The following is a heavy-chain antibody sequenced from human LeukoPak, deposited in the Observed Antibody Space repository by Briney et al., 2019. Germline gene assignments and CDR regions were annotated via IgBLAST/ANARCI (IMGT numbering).Heavy chain of an antibody. Sequence: SETLSLTCTVSGGSISSYYWSWIRQPPGKGLEWIGYIYTSGSTNYNPSLKSRVTISVDTSKNQFSLKLSSVTAADTAVYYCASLSSSSRGVDYWGPGTLVTVSS. J-gene: IGHJ4*02. CDR2: IYTSGST. D-gene: IGHD6-6*01. V-gene: IGHV4-4*09. CDR3: ASLSSSSRGVDY. CDR1: GGSISSYY.